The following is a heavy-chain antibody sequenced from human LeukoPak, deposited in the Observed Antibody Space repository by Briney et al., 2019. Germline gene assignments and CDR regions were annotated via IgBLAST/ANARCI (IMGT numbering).Heavy chain of an antibody. CDR1: GFTFSSYA. V-gene: IGHV3-33*08. J-gene: IGHJ4*02. CDR3: ANNFDY. Sequence: GGSLRLSCAASGFTFSSYAMHWVRQAPGKGLEWVAVIWHDGSSEYYADSVKGRFTISRDNSKNTLYLQMNSLRAEDTAVYYCANNFDYWGQGTLVTVSS. CDR2: IWHDGSSE.